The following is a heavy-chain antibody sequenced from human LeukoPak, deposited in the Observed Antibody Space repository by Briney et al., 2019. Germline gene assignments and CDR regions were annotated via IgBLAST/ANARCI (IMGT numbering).Heavy chain of an antibody. CDR3: ARDPRSNSYDSSSWVFGYYFDY. CDR2: IDYNGRIT. Sequence: PGGSLRLSCAASGFTFSSNWMHWVRQAPGKGLMWVARIDYNGRITSVADSVKGRFTISRDNSKSTLYLQMNSLRAEDTAVYYCARDPRSNSYDSSSWVFGYYFDYWGQGTLVTVSS. J-gene: IGHJ4*02. CDR1: GFTFSSNW. V-gene: IGHV3-74*01. D-gene: IGHD3-22*01.